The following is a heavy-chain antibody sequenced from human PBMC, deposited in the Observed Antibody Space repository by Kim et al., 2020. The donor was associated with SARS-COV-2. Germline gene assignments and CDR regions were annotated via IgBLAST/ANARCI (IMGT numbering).Heavy chain of an antibody. D-gene: IGHD3-16*02. V-gene: IGHV1-69*13. Sequence: SVKVSCKASGGTFSSYAISWVRQAPGQGLEWMGGIIPIFGTANYAQKFQGRVTITADESTSTAYMELSSLRSEDTAVYYCARDLGTYYDYIWGSYRYVGSFDYWGQGTLVTVSS. CDR3: ARDLGTYYDYIWGSYRYVGSFDY. CDR1: GGTFSSYA. CDR2: IIPIFGTA. J-gene: IGHJ4*02.